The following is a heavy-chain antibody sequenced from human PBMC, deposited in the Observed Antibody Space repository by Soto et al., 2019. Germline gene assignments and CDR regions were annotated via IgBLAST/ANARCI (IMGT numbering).Heavy chain of an antibody. J-gene: IGHJ6*02. CDR1: GFTFSSYS. Sequence: GGSLILSCSASGFTFSSYSMNWVRQAPGKGLEWVSYISSSSTIYYADSVKGRFTISRDNAKNSLYLQMNSLRAEDTAVYYCAREGFYYYYGMDVWGQGTTVTVSS. V-gene: IGHV3-48*01. CDR3: AREGFYYYYGMDV. CDR2: ISSSSTI.